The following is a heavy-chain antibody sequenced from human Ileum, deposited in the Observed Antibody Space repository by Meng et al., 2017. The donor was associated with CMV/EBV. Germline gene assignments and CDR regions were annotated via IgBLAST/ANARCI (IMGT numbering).Heavy chain of an antibody. Sequence: SLKISCAASGFTFSSYAMHWVRQAPGKGLEWVAVISYDGRNEHYADSVKGRLTISRDNSKNTLYLQMNSLRPEDTAVFYCARDRLDSTGYDGYYFYYGMDVWGQGTTVTVSS. CDR3: ARDRLDSTGYDGYYFYYGMDV. CDR2: ISYDGRNE. J-gene: IGHJ6*02. D-gene: IGHD3-22*01. CDR1: GFTFSSYA. V-gene: IGHV3-30*04.